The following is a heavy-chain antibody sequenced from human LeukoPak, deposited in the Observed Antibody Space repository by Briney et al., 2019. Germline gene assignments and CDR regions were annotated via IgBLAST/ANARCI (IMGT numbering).Heavy chain of an antibody. CDR3: ATHEAVAGEGYFDY. CDR2: ISAYNGNT. Sequence: ASVSVSCKASGYTFTSYGISWVRQAPGQGLEGMGWISAYNGNTNYAQKLQGRVTMTTDTSTSTAYMELRSLRSDDTAVYYCATHEAVAGEGYFDYWGQGTLVTVSS. CDR1: GYTFTSYG. J-gene: IGHJ4*02. D-gene: IGHD6-19*01. V-gene: IGHV1-18*01.